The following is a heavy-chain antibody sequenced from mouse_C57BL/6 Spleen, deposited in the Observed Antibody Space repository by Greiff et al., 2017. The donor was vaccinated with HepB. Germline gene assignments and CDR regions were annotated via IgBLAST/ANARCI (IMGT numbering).Heavy chain of an antibody. D-gene: IGHD3-2*02. Sequence: VQLQQSGAELVKPGASVKMSCKASGYTFTSYWITWVKQRPGQGLEWIGDIYPGSGSTNYNEKFKSKATLTVDTSSSTAYMQLSSLTSEDSAVYYCARRRSSGPYAMDYWGQGTSVTVSS. CDR3: ARRRSSGPYAMDY. V-gene: IGHV1-55*01. J-gene: IGHJ4*01. CDR1: GYTFTSYW. CDR2: IYPGSGST.